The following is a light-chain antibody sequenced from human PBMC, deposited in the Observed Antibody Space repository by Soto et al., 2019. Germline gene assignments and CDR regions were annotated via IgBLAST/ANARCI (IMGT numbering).Light chain of an antibody. CDR2: AAS. V-gene: IGKV1-39*01. Sequence: DVQMTQSPSTLSASVGDRVTITCRASQSISRWLAWYQQKPGKAPKLLIYAASSLQSGAPSRFSGSGSGTDYTLTISSLQPEDFATYYCQQSYSTLRFGQGTRLEI. J-gene: IGKJ5*01. CDR3: QQSYSTLR. CDR1: QSISRW.